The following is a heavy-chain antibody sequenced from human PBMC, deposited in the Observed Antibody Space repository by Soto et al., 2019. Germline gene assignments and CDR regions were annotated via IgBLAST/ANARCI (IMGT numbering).Heavy chain of an antibody. D-gene: IGHD2-2*01. CDR1: GFTFSSYA. CDR3: AKPYCSSASCYEVYWYFDL. J-gene: IGHJ2*01. Sequence: EVQLLESGGGLVQPGGSLRLSCAASGFTFSSYAMSWVRQAPGKGLEWVSAIRSSGAGTYHANSVKGRFTISRDNSKNTLHLQMESLRAEDTAIYYCAKPYCSSASCYEVYWYFDLWGRGTLVTVSS. V-gene: IGHV3-23*01. CDR2: IRSSGAGT.